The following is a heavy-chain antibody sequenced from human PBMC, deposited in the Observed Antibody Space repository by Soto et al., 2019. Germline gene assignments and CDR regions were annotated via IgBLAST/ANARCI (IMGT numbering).Heavy chain of an antibody. CDR2: IFYTRSS. D-gene: IGHD3-3*01. CDR3: DRRTGTMAQEVLLE. J-gene: IGHJ4*02. CDR1: GDPLSSGEYY. Sequence: QVQLQESGPGLVKPSQTLSLTCTVSGDPLSSGEYYWSWIRQRPGKGLEWIGYIFYTRSSYYNPSIKSRVSIAVDTAKTQFSLNVDSVSAADTAVYYCDRRTGTMAQEVLLEWGQGTLIPFSS. V-gene: IGHV4-30-4*01.